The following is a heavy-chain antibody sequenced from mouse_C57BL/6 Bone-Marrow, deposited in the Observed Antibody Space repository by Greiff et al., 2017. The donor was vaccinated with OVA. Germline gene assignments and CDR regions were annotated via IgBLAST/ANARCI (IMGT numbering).Heavy chain of an antibody. CDR1: GYTFTSYW. V-gene: IGHV1-50*01. Sequence: LQQPGAELVKPGASVKLSCNASGYTFTSYWMQWVKQRPGQGLEWIGEIDPSDSYTNYNQKFKGKATLTVDTSSSTAYMQLNSLTSEDSAVYYCASAVFAYWGQGTLVTVSA. CDR2: IDPSDSYT. J-gene: IGHJ3*01. CDR3: ASAVFAY.